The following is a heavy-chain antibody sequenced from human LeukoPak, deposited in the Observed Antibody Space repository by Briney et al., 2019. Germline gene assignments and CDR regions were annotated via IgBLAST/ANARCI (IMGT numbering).Heavy chain of an antibody. D-gene: IGHD6-13*01. CDR1: GGTFSSYA. CDR3: ARGFAPGIAAAGFDY. Sequence: GASVKVSCKASGGTFSSYAISWVRQAPGQGLEWMGGIIPIFGTANYAQKFQGRVTITADESTSTAYMELSSLRSEDTAVYYCARGFAPGIAAAGFDYWGQGTLVTVSS. CDR2: IIPIFGTA. J-gene: IGHJ4*02. V-gene: IGHV1-69*13.